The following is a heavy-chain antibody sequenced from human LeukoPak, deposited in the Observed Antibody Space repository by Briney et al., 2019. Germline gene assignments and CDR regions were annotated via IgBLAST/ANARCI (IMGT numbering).Heavy chain of an antibody. CDR1: GFTFSNAW. Sequence: GGSLRLSCAASGFTFSNAWMSWVRQAPGKGLEWVGRIKSKTDGGTTDYAAPVKGRFTISRDDSKNTLYLQMNSLKTEDTAVYYCTTISSSWIFYYYYYYMDVWGKGTTVTVSS. D-gene: IGHD6-13*01. CDR2: IKSKTDGGTT. CDR3: TTISSSWIFYYYYYYMDV. V-gene: IGHV3-15*01. J-gene: IGHJ6*03.